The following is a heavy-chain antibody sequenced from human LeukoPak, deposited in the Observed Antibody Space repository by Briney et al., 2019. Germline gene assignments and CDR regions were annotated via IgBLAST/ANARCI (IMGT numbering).Heavy chain of an antibody. J-gene: IGHJ3*02. Sequence: PSETPSLTCAVYGGSFRGYDWSWIRQPPGKGLEWIGEINHSGSTNYNPSLKSRVTISVDTSKNQFSLKLSSVTAADTAVYYCARGLRDIVLMVYAIPAFDIWGQGTMVTVSS. CDR2: INHSGST. CDR1: GGSFRGYD. V-gene: IGHV4-34*01. D-gene: IGHD2-8*01. CDR3: ARGLRDIVLMVYAIPAFDI.